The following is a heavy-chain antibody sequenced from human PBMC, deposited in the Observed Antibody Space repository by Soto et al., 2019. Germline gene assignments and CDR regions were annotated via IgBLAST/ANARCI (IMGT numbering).Heavy chain of an antibody. Sequence: SETLSLTCTVSGGSISSGDYYWRWIRQPPGKGLEWIGYIYYSGSTYYNPSLKSRVTISVDTSKNQFSLKLSSVTAADTAVYYCAREEGSSWYHWFDPWGQGTLVTVSS. D-gene: IGHD6-13*01. CDR1: GGSISSGDYY. J-gene: IGHJ5*02. CDR2: IYYSGST. V-gene: IGHV4-30-4*01. CDR3: AREEGSSWYHWFDP.